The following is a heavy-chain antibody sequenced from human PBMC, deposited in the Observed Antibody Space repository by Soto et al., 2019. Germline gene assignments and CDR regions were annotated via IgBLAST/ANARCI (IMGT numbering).Heavy chain of an antibody. CDR1: GGTFSSYA. CDR3: ASETYYYDSSGYRQFDY. D-gene: IGHD3-22*01. CDR2: IIPIFGTA. V-gene: IGHV1-69*13. J-gene: IGHJ4*02. Sequence: GASVKVSCKASGGTFSSYAISWVRQAPGQGLEWMGGIIPIFGTANYAQKFQGRVTITADESTSTAYMELSSLRSEDTAVYYCASETYYYDSSGYRQFDYWGQGTLVTVSS.